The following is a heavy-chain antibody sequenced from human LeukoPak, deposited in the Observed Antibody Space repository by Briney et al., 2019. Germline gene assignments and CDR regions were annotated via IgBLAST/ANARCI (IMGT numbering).Heavy chain of an antibody. V-gene: IGHV3-7*01. J-gene: IGHJ4*02. CDR3: ARVKYYYDSSGNYFDY. CDR1: GFTFSSYW. Sequence: GGSLRLSCAAPGFTFSSYWMSWVRQAPGKGLEWVANIKQDGSEKYYVDSVKGRFTISRDNAKNSLYLQMNSLRAEDTAVYYCARVKYYYDSSGNYFDYWGQGTLVTVSS. D-gene: IGHD3-22*01. CDR2: IKQDGSEK.